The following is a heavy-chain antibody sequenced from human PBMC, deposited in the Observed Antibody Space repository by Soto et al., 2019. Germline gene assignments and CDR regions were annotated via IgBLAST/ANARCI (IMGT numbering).Heavy chain of an antibody. CDR3: ATDAGTRITMVRGVIITGLDY. CDR1: GYTLTELS. V-gene: IGHV1-24*01. CDR2: FDPEDGET. Sequence: ASVKVSCKVSGYTLTELSMHWVRQAPGKGLEWMGGFDPEDGETIYAQKFQGRVTMTEDTSTDTAYMELSSLRSEDTAVYYCATDAGTRITMVRGVIITGLDYWGQGTLVTVSS. D-gene: IGHD3-10*01. J-gene: IGHJ4*02.